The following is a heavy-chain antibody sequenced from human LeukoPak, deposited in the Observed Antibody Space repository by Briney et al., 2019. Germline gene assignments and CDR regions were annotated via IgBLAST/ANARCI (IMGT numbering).Heavy chain of an antibody. Sequence: SETLSLTCTVSGGSISSGGYYWSWIRQHPGKGLEWIGYIYYSGSTYYNPSLKSRVTISVDTSKNQFSLKLSSATAADTAVYYCARDGGAGTSIDYWGQGTLVTVSS. CDR1: GGSISSGGYY. V-gene: IGHV4-31*03. CDR2: IYYSGST. CDR3: ARDGGAGTSIDY. J-gene: IGHJ4*02. D-gene: IGHD6-19*01.